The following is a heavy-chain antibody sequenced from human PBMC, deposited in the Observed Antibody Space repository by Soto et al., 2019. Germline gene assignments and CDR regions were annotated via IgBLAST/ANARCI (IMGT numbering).Heavy chain of an antibody. CDR3: ASSGIAGREVNTWFDP. CDR2: ISYRGST. CDR1: AGSITTSY. V-gene: IGHV4-59*01. J-gene: IGHJ5*02. Sequence: PSETLSLTCTVSAGSITTSYWSWIRQPLGKALEWIGYISYRGSTNYNPSLKSRLTISIDTSKSQISLKLTSMTTADTAVYYCASSGIAGREVNTWFDPWGQGTLVTVS. D-gene: IGHD6-6*01.